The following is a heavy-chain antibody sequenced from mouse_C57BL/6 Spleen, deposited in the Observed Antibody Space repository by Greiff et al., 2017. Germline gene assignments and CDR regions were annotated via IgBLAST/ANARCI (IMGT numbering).Heavy chain of an antibody. V-gene: IGHV1-54*01. CDR3: AREGEGYAMDY. CDR2: INPGSGGT. CDR1: GYAFTNYL. J-gene: IGHJ4*01. Sequence: QVQLKESGAELVRPGTSVKVSCKASGYAFTNYLIEWVKQRPGQGLEWIGVINPGSGGTNYNEKFKGKATLTADKSSITAYMQLSSLTSEDSAVYFCAREGEGYAMDYWGQGTSVTVSS.